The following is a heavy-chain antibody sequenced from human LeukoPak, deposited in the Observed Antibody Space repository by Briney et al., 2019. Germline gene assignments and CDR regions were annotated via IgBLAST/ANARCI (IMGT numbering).Heavy chain of an antibody. J-gene: IGHJ3*02. V-gene: IGHV1-18*01. CDR2: ISPYNGNT. CDR3: ARAGVWDYNDSSGYHNGAFDI. CDR1: GYKFTNYG. D-gene: IGHD3-22*01. Sequence: ASVKVSCKASGYKFTNYGISWVRQAPGQGLEWMGWISPYNGNTIYAQKLQGRVTMTRDTSISTAYMELSRLRSDDTAFYYCARAGVWDYNDSSGYHNGAFDIWGQGTMVTVSS.